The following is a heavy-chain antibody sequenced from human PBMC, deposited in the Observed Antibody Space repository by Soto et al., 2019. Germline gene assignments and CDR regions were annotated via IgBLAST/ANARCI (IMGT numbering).Heavy chain of an antibody. D-gene: IGHD6-19*01. CDR3: ARHIGVPGTRGFDY. CDR1: GASISDNNW. V-gene: IGHV4-4*02. J-gene: IGHJ4*02. CDR2: IYHSGTA. Sequence: QVQLQESGPGLVKPSGTLSLTCAVSGASISDNNWWSWVRQPPGKGLECIGEIYHSGTANYSPSLNSRVTISLDKSKNQISLQLSSVTAADSAVYYCARHIGVPGTRGFDYWGQGTLVTVSS.